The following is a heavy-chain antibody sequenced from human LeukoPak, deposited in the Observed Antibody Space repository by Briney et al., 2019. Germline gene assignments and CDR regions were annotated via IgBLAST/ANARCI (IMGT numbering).Heavy chain of an antibody. CDR2: IDASGGGT. V-gene: IGHV3-23*01. CDR3: AKRGCDSTGCYTVDY. D-gene: IGHD2-2*02. J-gene: IGHJ4*02. Sequence: GGSLRLSCEASGFTFNNYAMSWVRQAPGKGLEWVSGIDASGGGTYYADSVKGRFTISRDNSKDTLYLQMNSLRVEDTALYHCAKRGCDSTGCYTVDYWGQGTLVTVSS. CDR1: GFTFNNYA.